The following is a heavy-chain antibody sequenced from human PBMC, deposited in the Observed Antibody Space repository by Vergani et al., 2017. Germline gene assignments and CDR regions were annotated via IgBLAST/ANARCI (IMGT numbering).Heavy chain of an antibody. CDR1: GFSLSTSGMR. V-gene: IGHV2-70*04. D-gene: IGHD7-27*01. J-gene: IGHJ4*01. CDR3: ARSSNWGSTCFDY. CDR2: IDWDDDK. Sequence: QVTLKESGPALVKPTQTLTLTCTFSGFSLSTSGMRVSWIRQPPGKALEWLARIDWDDDKFYSTSLKTRLTISKETSKNQVVLTMTNMDPVDTATYYCARSSNWGSTCFDYWGQGTLVTVYS.